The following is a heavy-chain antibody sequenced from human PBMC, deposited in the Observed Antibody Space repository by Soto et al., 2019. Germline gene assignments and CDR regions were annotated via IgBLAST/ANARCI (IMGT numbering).Heavy chain of an antibody. CDR3: ARPLDIVAPYYSFYI. J-gene: IGHJ3*02. D-gene: IGHD5-12*01. CDR2: ISYDGSNK. Sequence: QVQLVESGGGVVQPGRSLRLSCAASGFTFSSYAMHWVRQAPGKGLEWVAVISYDGSNKYYADSVKGRFTISRDNSKNTLYLQMNSLRAEDTAVYYCARPLDIVAPYYSFYIWGQGTIVTVSS. CDR1: GFTFSSYA. V-gene: IGHV3-30-3*01.